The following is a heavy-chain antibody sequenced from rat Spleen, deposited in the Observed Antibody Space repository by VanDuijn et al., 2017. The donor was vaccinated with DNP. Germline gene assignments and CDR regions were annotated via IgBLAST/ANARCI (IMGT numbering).Heavy chain of an antibody. Sequence: EVQLVESGGDLVQPGRSLKLSCSASGFTFSDYNMAWVRQAPEKGLEWVASISYDGSDTSYRDSVRGRFAVSRNNAKSTLYLQMDSLRSEDTATYYCARPDYWGQGVMVTVSS. V-gene: IGHV5-7*01. CDR1: GFTFSDYN. J-gene: IGHJ2*01. CDR2: ISYDGSDT. CDR3: ARPDY.